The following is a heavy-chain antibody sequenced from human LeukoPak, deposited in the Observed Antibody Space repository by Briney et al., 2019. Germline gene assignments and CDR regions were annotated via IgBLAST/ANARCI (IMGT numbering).Heavy chain of an antibody. CDR3: ARVGATTDFDY. CDR1: EFSVGSNY. J-gene: IGHJ4*02. CDR2: IYSGGST. D-gene: IGHD1-26*01. Sequence: GGSLRLSCAASEFSVGSNYMTWVRQAPGKGLEWVSLIYSGGSTYYADSVKGRFTISRDNSKNTLYLQMNSLRAEDTAVYYCARVGATTDFDYWGQGTLVTVSS. V-gene: IGHV3-66*01.